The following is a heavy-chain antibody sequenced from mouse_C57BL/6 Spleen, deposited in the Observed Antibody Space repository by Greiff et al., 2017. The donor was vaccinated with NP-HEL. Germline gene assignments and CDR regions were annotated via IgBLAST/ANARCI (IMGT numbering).Heavy chain of an antibody. CDR2: IYPGSGST. Sequence: QVQLQQPGAELVKPGASVKMSCKASGYTFTSYWITWVRQRPGQGLVWIGDIYPGSGSTKYHEKFTSTATLTVDTSSSTAYMQLSSLTSEDSAVYYCARGMVTTEFAYWGQGTLVTVSA. D-gene: IGHD2-2*01. CDR1: GYTFTSYW. V-gene: IGHV1-55*01. CDR3: ARGMVTTEFAY. J-gene: IGHJ3*01.